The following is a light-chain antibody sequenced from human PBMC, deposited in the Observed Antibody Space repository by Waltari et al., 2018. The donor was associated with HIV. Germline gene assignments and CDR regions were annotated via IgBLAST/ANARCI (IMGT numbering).Light chain of an antibody. Sequence: EIQMTQSPSSLSASVGDRVTIACRASQTISTNLNWYQQKLGEAPKLLIFAASTLQSGVPSRFSGSASGTDFTLTISTLQPEDFATYYCQQSDSSPVTFGPGTKVEMK. CDR1: QTISTN. J-gene: IGKJ3*01. CDR3: QQSDSSPVT. V-gene: IGKV1-39*01. CDR2: AAS.